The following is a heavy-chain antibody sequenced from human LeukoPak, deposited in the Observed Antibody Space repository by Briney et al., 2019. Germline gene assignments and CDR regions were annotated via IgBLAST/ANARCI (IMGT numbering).Heavy chain of an antibody. Sequence: GGSLRLSCAASGFTFSSYWMSWVRQAPGKGLEWVANIKQDGSEKYYVDSVKGRFTISRDNAKNSLYLQMNSLRAEDTAVYYCARGTNVLRFLEWSLGYYYMDVWGKGTTVTVSS. CDR2: IKQDGSEK. D-gene: IGHD3-3*01. J-gene: IGHJ6*03. CDR3: ARGTNVLRFLEWSLGYYYMDV. CDR1: GFTFSSYW. V-gene: IGHV3-7*01.